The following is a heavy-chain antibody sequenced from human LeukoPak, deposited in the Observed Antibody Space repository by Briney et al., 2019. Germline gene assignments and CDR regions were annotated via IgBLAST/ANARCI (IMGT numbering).Heavy chain of an antibody. V-gene: IGHV4-4*07. CDR2: IYASGST. CDR1: GDSMSDSY. J-gene: IGHJ6*03. D-gene: IGHD2-8*01. CDR3: ARDIRSHNGPGGYYYYYMDV. Sequence: SETLSLTCTVSGDSMSDSYWSWIRQPAGKGLEWIGRIYASGSTNYNPSLKSRVTLSVDTSSNQFSLTLSTVTAADTAVYHCARDIRSHNGPGGYYYYYMDVWGKGTTVTVSS.